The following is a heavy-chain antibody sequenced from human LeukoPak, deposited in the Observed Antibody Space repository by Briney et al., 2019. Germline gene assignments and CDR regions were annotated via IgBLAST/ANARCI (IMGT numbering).Heavy chain of an antibody. CDR1: GFTVSSNY. V-gene: IGHV3-53*01. Sequence: PGGSLRLSCAASGFTVSSNYMSWVRQAPGKGLEWVSVIYSGGDTYYADSVKGRFTISGDNSKNTLYLQMNTLGAEDTAVYYCARASGYSGYDPFDYWGQGTLVTVSS. D-gene: IGHD5-12*01. CDR3: ARASGYSGYDPFDY. J-gene: IGHJ4*02. CDR2: IYSGGDT.